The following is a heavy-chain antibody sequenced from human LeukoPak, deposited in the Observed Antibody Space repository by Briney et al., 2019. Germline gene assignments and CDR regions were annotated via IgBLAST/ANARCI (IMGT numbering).Heavy chain of an antibody. V-gene: IGHV3-74*01. CDR3: TTHRGEWVVDF. Sequence: GGSLRLSCAASGFTFSSYWMLWVRQAPGKGLVWVSRINSDGSSTSYADSVKGRFTISRDNAKNTLYLQMNSLKTEDTAVYYCTTHRGEWVVDFRGQGSLVTVSS. CDR1: GFTFSSYW. J-gene: IGHJ4*02. CDR2: INSDGSST. D-gene: IGHD3-16*01.